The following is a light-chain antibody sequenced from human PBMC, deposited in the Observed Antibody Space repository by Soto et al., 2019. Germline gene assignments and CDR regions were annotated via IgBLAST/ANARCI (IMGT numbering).Light chain of an antibody. CDR3: QQYGSSGT. CDR2: DAS. V-gene: IGKV3-20*01. CDR1: QSVNSNY. Sequence: EMVMTQSPAILSVSPGESATLSCRASQSVNSNYLAWYQQHPGQPPRLLIYDASNRATGIPARFSGSGSGTDFTLTISRLEPEDFAVYYCQQYGSSGTFGQGTKVDIK. J-gene: IGKJ1*01.